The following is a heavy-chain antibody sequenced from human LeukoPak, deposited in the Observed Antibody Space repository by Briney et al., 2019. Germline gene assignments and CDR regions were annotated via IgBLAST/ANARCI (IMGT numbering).Heavy chain of an antibody. CDR1: GFTFSGSA. CDR2: IRSKANSYAT. J-gene: IGHJ4*02. D-gene: IGHD1-26*01. V-gene: IGHV3-73*01. CDR3: TRHGSRWEHDY. Sequence: PGGSLRLSCAASGFTFSGSAMHWVRQASGKGLEWVGRIRSKANSYATAYAASVNGRFTISRDDSKNTAYLQMNSLKIEDTAVYYCTRHGSRWEHDYWGQGTLVTVSS.